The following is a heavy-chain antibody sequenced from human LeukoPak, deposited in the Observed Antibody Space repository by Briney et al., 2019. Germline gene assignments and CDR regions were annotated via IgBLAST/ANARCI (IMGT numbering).Heavy chain of an antibody. D-gene: IGHD5-18*01. Sequence: SVKVSCKASGGTFSSYAISWVRQAPGQGLEWMGGIIPIFGTANYAQKFQGRVTITADKSTSTAYMELSSLRSEDTAVYYCAREDTPMVNPFDYWGQGTLVTVSS. CDR1: GGTFSSYA. CDR2: IIPIFGTA. CDR3: AREDTPMVNPFDY. J-gene: IGHJ4*02. V-gene: IGHV1-69*06.